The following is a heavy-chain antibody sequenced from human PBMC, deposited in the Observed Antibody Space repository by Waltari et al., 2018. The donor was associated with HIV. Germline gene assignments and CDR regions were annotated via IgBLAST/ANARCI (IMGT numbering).Heavy chain of an antibody. D-gene: IGHD3-22*01. CDR2: IIPIFGKA. J-gene: IGHJ6*02. CDR3: ASGRYYYDSSGYYCYYYDMDV. CDR1: GGTFSSYA. Sequence: QVQLVQSGAEVKKPGSSVKVSCKASGGTFSSYAISWVRQAPGQVLEWRGGIIPIFGKANYAQKFQGRVTITADESTSTAYMELSSLRSEDTAVYYCASGRYYYDSSGYYCYYYDMDVWGQGTTVTVPS. V-gene: IGHV1-69*12.